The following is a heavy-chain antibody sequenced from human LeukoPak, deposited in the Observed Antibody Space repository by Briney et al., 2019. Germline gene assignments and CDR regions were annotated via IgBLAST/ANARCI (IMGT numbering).Heavy chain of an antibody. Sequence: SQTLSLTCTVSGGSISSGDYYWSWIRQPLGKGLEWIGYIYYSGSTYYNPSLKSRVTISVDTSKNQFSLKLSSVTAADTAVHYCGRYCSSTGLNWFDPWGQGTLVTVSS. J-gene: IGHJ5*02. CDR2: IYYSGST. D-gene: IGHD2-2*01. V-gene: IGHV4-30-4*08. CDR1: GGSISSGDYY. CDR3: GRYCSSTGLNWFDP.